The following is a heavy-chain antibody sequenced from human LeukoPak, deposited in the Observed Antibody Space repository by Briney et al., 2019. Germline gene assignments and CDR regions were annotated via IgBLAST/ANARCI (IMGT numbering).Heavy chain of an antibody. V-gene: IGHV4-39*07. D-gene: IGHD3-10*01. CDR3: ARGGYYGSGNDFRFDP. CDR2: IYYSGST. Sequence: KPSETLSLTCTVSGGSISSSSYYWGWIRQPPGKGLEWIGNIYYSGSTYYNPSLKSRVAISVDTSKNQFSLKLSSVTAADTAVYYCARGGYYGSGNDFRFDPWGQGTLVTVSS. CDR1: GGSISSSSYY. J-gene: IGHJ5*02.